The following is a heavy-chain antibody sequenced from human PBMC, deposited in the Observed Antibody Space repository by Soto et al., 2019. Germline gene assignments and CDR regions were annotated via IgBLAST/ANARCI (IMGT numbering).Heavy chain of an antibody. D-gene: IGHD3-3*01. J-gene: IGHJ5*02. CDR2: IYSSGST. V-gene: IGHV4-4*07. CDR3: ARGQRFSDWFDP. Sequence: SETLSLTCTVTGGTISGYYWTWIRQSAGGGLEWIGRIYSSGSTNYNPSLKSRVTISLDTSMNHFSLRLSSVTAADTAVYYCARGQRFSDWFDPWGQGTLVTVSS. CDR1: GGTISGYY.